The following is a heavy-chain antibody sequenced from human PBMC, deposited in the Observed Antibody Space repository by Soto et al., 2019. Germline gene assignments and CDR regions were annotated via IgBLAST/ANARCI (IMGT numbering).Heavy chain of an antibody. Sequence: PSETLSLTCTVSGGSISSYFYIWVRQPPGKGLEWIGSVYYTGTTDYNPSLKSRVTISVDTSKTQFSLNLRSVTAADTAVYYCARDLAAVPRAFDDWGRGTLVNVSS. CDR3: ARDLAAVPRAFDD. V-gene: IGHV4-59*01. D-gene: IGHD6-13*01. CDR1: GGSISSYF. CDR2: VYYTGTT. J-gene: IGHJ4*02.